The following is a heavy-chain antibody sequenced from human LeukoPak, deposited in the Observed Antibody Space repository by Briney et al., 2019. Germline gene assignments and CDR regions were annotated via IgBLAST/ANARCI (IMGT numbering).Heavy chain of an antibody. D-gene: IGHD6-13*01. V-gene: IGHV3-23*01. Sequence: PGGSLRLSCAASGFTFSTYAMSWVRQAPGKGLEWVSSISGSGGSTSYADSVKGRFIISRDNSKNTLYLQMNSLRAEDTAVYYCAKIGYSSSWYSDYWGQGTLVTVSS. CDR1: GFTFSTYA. CDR2: ISGSGGST. J-gene: IGHJ4*02. CDR3: AKIGYSSSWYSDY.